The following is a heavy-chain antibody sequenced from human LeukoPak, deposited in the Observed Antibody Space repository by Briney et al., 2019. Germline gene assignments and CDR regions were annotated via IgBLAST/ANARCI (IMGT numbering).Heavy chain of an antibody. Sequence: SETLSLTCTISGGSVSDYYWSWIRQSPGKGLEWIGYIYYTGSTTYNPSLKSRVTISADTSKNQFSLKLSSVTAADTAVYYCARFIAARTLSYFDYWGQGTLVTVSS. CDR2: IYYTGST. V-gene: IGHV4-59*08. J-gene: IGHJ4*02. CDR3: ARFIAARTLSYFDY. CDR1: GGSVSDYY. D-gene: IGHD6-6*01.